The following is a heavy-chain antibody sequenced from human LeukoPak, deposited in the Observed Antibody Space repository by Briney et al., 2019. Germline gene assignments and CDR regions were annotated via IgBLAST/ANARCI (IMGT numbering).Heavy chain of an antibody. CDR2: ISGSAGST. CDR3: ASGSGSYRPGLLDY. J-gene: IGHJ4*02. V-gene: IGHV3-23*01. CDR1: GFTFSSYA. Sequence: GGSLRLSCAASGFTFSSYAMSWVRQAPGKGLEWVSAISGSAGSTYYADSVKGRFTISRDNSKNTLYLQMNSLRAEDTAVYYCASGSGSYRPGLLDYWGQGTLVTVSS. D-gene: IGHD1-26*01.